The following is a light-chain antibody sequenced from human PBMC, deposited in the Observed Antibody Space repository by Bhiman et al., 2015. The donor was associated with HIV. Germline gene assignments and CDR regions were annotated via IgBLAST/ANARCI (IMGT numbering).Light chain of an antibody. CDR1: SSDVGGYNY. Sequence: QSALTQPASVSGSPGQSITISCTGTSSDVGGYNYVSWYQQHPGKAPKLMIYDVSNRPSGVSNRFSASKSGNTASLTVSGLQAEDEADYYCSSYTSSITYVFGTGTNVTV. CDR3: SSYTSSITYV. CDR2: DVS. J-gene: IGLJ1*01. V-gene: IGLV2-14*03.